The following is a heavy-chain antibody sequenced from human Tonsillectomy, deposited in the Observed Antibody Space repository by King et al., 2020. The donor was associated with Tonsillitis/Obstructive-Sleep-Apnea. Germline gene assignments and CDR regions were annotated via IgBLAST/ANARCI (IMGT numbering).Heavy chain of an antibody. CDR1: GFTFSSYL. V-gene: IGHV3-7*03. J-gene: IGHJ4*02. CDR3: ARDAGY. CDR2: IKQDGSEK. Sequence: QLVQSGGGLVQPGGSLRIACAASGFTFSSYLMSWVRQAPGKGREWVANIKQDGSEKYYVDSVKGRVTISRDNAKNSLYLQMNSLRAEDTAVYYCARDAGYWGQGTLVTVPS.